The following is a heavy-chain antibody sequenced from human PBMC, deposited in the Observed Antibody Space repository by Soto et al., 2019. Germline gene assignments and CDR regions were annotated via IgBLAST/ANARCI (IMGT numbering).Heavy chain of an antibody. CDR2: FIPVYRTL. CDR1: GGSFGNSA. D-gene: IGHD3-3*01. J-gene: IGHJ4*02. Sequence: QVQLVQSGAEVKKPGSSVKVSCKASGGSFGNSAINWVRQTPGQGLEWLGGFIPVYRTLNYAQKFQGRVMITADESTGTAYMTLSSLASDDTAVYYCATGVIWIGYFTVDSWGQGTRATVSS. CDR3: ATGVIWIGYFTVDS. V-gene: IGHV1-69*01.